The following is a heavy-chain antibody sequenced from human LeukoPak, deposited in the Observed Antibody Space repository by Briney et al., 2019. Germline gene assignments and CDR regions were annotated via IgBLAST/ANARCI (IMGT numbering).Heavy chain of an antibody. CDR2: INPNSGGT. V-gene: IGHV1-2*02. CDR1: GYTFTGYY. CDR3: ARVRDGYNDAYDI. Sequence: GASVKVSCKASGYTFTGYYMHWVRQAPGQGLEWMGWINPNSGGTNYAQKFQGRVTMTRDTSTSTDYMELSSLRSEDTAVYYCARVRDGYNDAYDIWGQGTMVTVPS. J-gene: IGHJ3*02. D-gene: IGHD5-24*01.